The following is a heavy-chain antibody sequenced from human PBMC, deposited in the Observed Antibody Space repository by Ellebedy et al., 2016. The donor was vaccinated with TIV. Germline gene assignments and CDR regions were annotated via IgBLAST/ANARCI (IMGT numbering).Heavy chain of an antibody. CDR2: ISYSGST. CDR1: GGPISSYY. CDR3: AAGYSGYDFYSDY. D-gene: IGHD5-12*01. V-gene: IGHV4-59*01. J-gene: IGHJ4*02. Sequence: MPSETLSLTCTVSGGPISSYYWSWIRQPPGKGLEWIGIISYSGSTNYNPPLKSRVTISVDTSKNQFSLKLSSVTAADTAVYYCAAGYSGYDFYSDYWGQGTLVTVSS.